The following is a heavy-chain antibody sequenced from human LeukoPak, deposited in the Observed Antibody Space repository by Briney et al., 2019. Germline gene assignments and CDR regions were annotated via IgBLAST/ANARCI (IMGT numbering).Heavy chain of an antibody. CDR2: IIPIFGTA. J-gene: IGHJ5*02. D-gene: IGHD3-10*01. V-gene: IGHV1-69*06. Sequence: ASVKVSCKASGGTFSSYAISWVRQAPGQGLEWMGGIIPIFGTANYAQKFQGRVTITADKSTSTAYMELSSLRSEDTAVYYCARDRRITMVRGLGNWFDPWGQGTLVTVSS. CDR1: GGTFSSYA. CDR3: ARDRRITMVRGLGNWFDP.